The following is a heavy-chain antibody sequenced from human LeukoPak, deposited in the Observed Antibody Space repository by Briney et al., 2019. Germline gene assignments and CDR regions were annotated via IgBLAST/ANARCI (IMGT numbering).Heavy chain of an antibody. D-gene: IGHD4-17*01. CDR3: AKGLSMVTTDGRWFDP. Sequence: GGSLRLSCAASGFTFSSYSMNWVRQAPGKGLEWVSAISGSGGSTYYADSVKGRFTISRDNSENTLYLQMNTLRAEDTAVYYCAKGLSMVTTDGRWFDPWGQGTLVTVSS. CDR2: ISGSGGST. J-gene: IGHJ5*02. CDR1: GFTFSSYS. V-gene: IGHV3-23*01.